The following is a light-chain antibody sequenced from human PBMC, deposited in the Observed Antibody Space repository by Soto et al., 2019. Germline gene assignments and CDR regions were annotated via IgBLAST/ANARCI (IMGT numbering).Light chain of an antibody. CDR1: QSVSNN. V-gene: IGKV3-15*01. Sequence: EIVMTQSPATLSVSPGERATLSCRASQSVSNNLVWYQQKPGQAPRLLIYGASTSATGIPARFSGSGSGTEFTLTISRLQSEDFAIYYCQQSNNWPRTFGQGTKVEIK. CDR2: GAS. J-gene: IGKJ1*01. CDR3: QQSNNWPRT.